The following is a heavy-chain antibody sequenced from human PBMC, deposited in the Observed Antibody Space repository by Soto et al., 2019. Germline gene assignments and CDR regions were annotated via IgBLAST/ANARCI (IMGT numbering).Heavy chain of an antibody. Sequence: SETLSLTCTASGGSISSYYWSWIRQPAGKGLEWIGRIYTSGSTNYNPSLKSRVTMSVDTSKNQFSLKLSSVTAADTAVYYCARVRTDIVVVVASTYYYYGMDVCGQGNTVT. J-gene: IGHJ6*02. V-gene: IGHV4-4*07. CDR2: IYTSGST. CDR3: ARVRTDIVVVVASTYYYYGMDV. CDR1: GGSISSYY. D-gene: IGHD2-15*01.